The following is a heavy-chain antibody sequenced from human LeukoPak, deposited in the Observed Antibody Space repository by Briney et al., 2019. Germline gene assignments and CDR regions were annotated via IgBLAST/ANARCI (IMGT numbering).Heavy chain of an antibody. CDR3: ARTAAGPTFDY. J-gene: IGHJ4*02. CDR1: DYSISSGYY. Sequence: SETLSLTCTVSDYSISSGYYWGWIRQPPGKGLEWIGRIYHSGSTNYNPSLKSRVTISVDTSKNQFSLKLSSVTAADTAVYYCARTAAGPTFDYWGQGTLVTVSS. CDR2: IYHSGST. V-gene: IGHV4-38-2*02. D-gene: IGHD6-13*01.